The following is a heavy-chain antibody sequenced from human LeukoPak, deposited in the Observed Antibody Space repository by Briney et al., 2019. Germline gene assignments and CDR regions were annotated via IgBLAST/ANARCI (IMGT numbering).Heavy chain of an antibody. V-gene: IGHV3-7*01. CDR2: IKQDGSEK. CDR3: ARARYDILTGYRDRPGYFDY. J-gene: IGHJ4*02. D-gene: IGHD3-9*01. Sequence: GGSLRLSCAASGFTFSSYSMNWVRQAPGKGLEWVANIKQDGSEKYYVDSVKGRFTISRDNAKNSLYLQMNSLRAEDTAVYYCARARYDILTGYRDRPGYFDYWGQGTLVTVSS. CDR1: GFTFSSYS.